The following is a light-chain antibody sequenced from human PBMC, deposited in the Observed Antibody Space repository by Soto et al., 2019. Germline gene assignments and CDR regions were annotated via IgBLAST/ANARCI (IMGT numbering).Light chain of an antibody. J-gene: IGKJ1*01. CDR2: GAS. Sequence: EIVLTQSPGTLSLSPGERATLSCRASQSVSSSYLAWYQQKPGQAPRLLIYGASSRATGILDRFSGSGSETDFTLTISRLEPEDFAVYYCQQYGSSSWTFGQGTKVEIK. V-gene: IGKV3-20*01. CDR3: QQYGSSSWT. CDR1: QSVSSSY.